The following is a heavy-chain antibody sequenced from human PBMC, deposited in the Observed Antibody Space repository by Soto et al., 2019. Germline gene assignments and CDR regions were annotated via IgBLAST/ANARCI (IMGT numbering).Heavy chain of an antibody. D-gene: IGHD3-10*01. CDR2: ISGGGDTT. CDR1: GFTFNNYA. CDR3: AKGRGGSGSLTPRVDF. Sequence: EVQLLESGGGLVQPGGSLRLSCAASGFTFNNYAMTWVRQAPGKGLEWASAISGGGDTTSYADSVKGRFTVSRDGSKSTLYLQMSSLRAEDTALYYCAKGRGGSGSLTPRVDFWGQGTLVTVSS. V-gene: IGHV3-23*01. J-gene: IGHJ4*02.